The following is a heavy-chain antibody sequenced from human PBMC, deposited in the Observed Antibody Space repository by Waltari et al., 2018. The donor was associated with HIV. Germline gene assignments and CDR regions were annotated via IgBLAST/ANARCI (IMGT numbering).Heavy chain of an antibody. CDR3: ARHALRVGAAYWNFDL. CDR1: GGSVSSSSYF. V-gene: IGHV4-39*01. J-gene: IGHJ2*01. D-gene: IGHD1-26*01. Sequence: QLQLQESGPGLVKPSETLSLTCTVSGGSVSSSSYFWGWIRQPPGKGLEWVGRIYYTARGYYNPSLKSRVTISVDTSKNQFSLKVASVTAADTAVYYCARHALRVGAAYWNFDLWGRGTLVTVSS. CDR2: IYYTARG.